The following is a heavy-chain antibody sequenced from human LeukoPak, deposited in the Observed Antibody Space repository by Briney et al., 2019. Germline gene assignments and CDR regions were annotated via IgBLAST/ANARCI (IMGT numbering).Heavy chain of an antibody. CDR3: ARGRKGPSYYYFDY. D-gene: IGHD1-26*01. J-gene: IGHJ4*02. CDR2: MNPNSGNT. CDR1: GYTFTGYY. Sequence: ASVKVSCKASGYTFTGYYMHWVRQATGQGLEWMGWMNPNSGNTGYAQKFQGRVTMTRNTSISTAYMELSSLRSEDTAVYYCARGRKGPSYYYFDYWGQGTLVTVSS. V-gene: IGHV1-8*02.